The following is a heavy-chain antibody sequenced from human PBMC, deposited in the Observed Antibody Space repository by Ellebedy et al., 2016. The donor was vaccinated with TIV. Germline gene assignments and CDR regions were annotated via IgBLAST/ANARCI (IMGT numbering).Heavy chain of an antibody. CDR1: GFTFSNSD. D-gene: IGHD3-10*01. CDR2: IGTIHDT. Sequence: GESLKISCAASGFTFSNSDMHWVRQAAGKGLEWVSAIGTIHDTYYPGSVRGRFTISRDNSKNTLYLQMNSLRAEDTAVYYCARARRYGSGSYQNWFDPWGQGTLVTVSS. J-gene: IGHJ5*02. V-gene: IGHV3-13*01. CDR3: ARARRYGSGSYQNWFDP.